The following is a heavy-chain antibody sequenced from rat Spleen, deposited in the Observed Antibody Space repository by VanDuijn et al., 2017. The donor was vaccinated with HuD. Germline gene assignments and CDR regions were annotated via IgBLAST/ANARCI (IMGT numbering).Heavy chain of an antibody. D-gene: IGHD1-4*01. CDR1: GFTFRNYV. CDR2: ISTGGDYT. J-gene: IGHJ2*01. Sequence: EGQLVESGGGLVEPGRSLKLSCAASGFTFRNYVMDWVRQAPKKGLEWVAYISTGGDYTYYRDSVQGRFTISRDHAKNTQYLQMDSQKSEDTGTYVCVRQRGDGRYNGGLDYWGQGGMVTVSS. V-gene: IGHV5S13*01. CDR3: VRQRGDGRYNGGLDY.